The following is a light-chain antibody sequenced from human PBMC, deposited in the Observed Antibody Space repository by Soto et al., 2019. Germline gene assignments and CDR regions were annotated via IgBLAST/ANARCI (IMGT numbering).Light chain of an antibody. J-gene: IGLJ2*01. CDR1: DFPTTS. CDR2: YDS. CDR3: QVWESRGAQVV. Sequence: SYELTQPPSLSVAPGQTARITCGGNDFPTTSVHWYQQKPGQAPVEVINYDSDRPPGIPQRFSGFTSGNTATLTISRVEAGDEADYYCQVWESRGAQVVFGGGTKLTVL. V-gene: IGLV3-21*01.